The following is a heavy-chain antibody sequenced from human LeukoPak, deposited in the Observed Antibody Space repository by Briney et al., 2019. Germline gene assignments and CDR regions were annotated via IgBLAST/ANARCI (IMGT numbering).Heavy chain of an antibody. J-gene: IGHJ5*02. CDR2: IIPILGIA. Sequence: ASVKVSCKASGGTFSSYAISWVRQAPGQGLEWMGRIIPILGIANYAQKFQGRVTITADKSTSTAYMELNSLRSDDTAVYYCTTQLSERIAIFGVVIIGWFDPWGQGTLVTVSS. D-gene: IGHD3-3*01. V-gene: IGHV1-69*04. CDR1: GGTFSSYA. CDR3: TTQLSERIAIFGVVIIGWFDP.